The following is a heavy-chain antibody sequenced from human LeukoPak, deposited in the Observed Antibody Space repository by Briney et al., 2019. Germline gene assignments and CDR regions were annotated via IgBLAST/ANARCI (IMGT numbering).Heavy chain of an antibody. V-gene: IGHV1-8*03. Sequence: VASVKVSCKASGYTFTSYDINWVRQATGQGLEWMGWMNPNSGNTGYAQQFQGRVTITRNTSISTAYMELSSLRSEDTAVYYCARNAVAGIMGDDWFDPWGQGALVTVSS. CDR2: MNPNSGNT. CDR1: GYTFTSYD. D-gene: IGHD6-19*01. J-gene: IGHJ5*02. CDR3: ARNAVAGIMGDDWFDP.